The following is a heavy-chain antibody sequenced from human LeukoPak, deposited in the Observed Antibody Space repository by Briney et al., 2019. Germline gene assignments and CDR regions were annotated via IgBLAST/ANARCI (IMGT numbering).Heavy chain of an antibody. Sequence: GGSLRLSCAASGFTVSSTYMSWVRRAPGKGLEWVSLIYSDGTTFYADSVKGRFAISTDNSKNTLYLQMSSLRAEGTAVYYCARDSSSFPNYFDYWGQGTLITVSS. V-gene: IGHV3-53*01. CDR2: IYSDGTT. CDR3: ARDSSSFPNYFDY. CDR1: GFTVSSTY. J-gene: IGHJ4*02. D-gene: IGHD3-3*02.